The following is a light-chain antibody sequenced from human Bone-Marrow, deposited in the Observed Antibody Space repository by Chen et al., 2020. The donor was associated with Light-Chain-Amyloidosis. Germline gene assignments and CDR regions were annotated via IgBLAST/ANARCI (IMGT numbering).Light chain of an antibody. J-gene: IGLJ3*02. V-gene: IGLV3-21*02. CDR3: QVWDRSSDRPV. CDR1: NIGSTS. Sequence: SYVLTQTSSVSVAPGQPATIACGGNNIGSTSVHWYQQTPGQAPLPVVYDDSDRPSGIPERLSGSNSGNTATLTISRVEAGDEADYYCQVWDRSSDRPVFGGGTKLTVL. CDR2: DDS.